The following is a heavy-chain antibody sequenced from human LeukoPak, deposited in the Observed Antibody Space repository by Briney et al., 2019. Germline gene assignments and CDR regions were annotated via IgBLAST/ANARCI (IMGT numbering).Heavy chain of an antibody. J-gene: IGHJ4*02. CDR1: GFTFDTYA. D-gene: IGHD2-15*01. CDR2: ISSGGTYI. Sequence: RGSLRLSCAASGFTFDTYAMTWVRQAPGKGLEWVSSISSGGTYIYYAESVRGRSTISRENTKNFLYLQLSTLRVEDTAVYYCARDRPTGRSRGVVVQWGQGTLVTVSS. CDR3: ARDRPTGRSRGVVVQ. V-gene: IGHV3-21*01.